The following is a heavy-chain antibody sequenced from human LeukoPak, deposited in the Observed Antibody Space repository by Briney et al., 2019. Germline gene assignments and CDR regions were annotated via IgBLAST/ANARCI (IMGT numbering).Heavy chain of an antibody. CDR2: IDQSGGRN. CDR3: ARDVEGGTFDI. V-gene: IGHV3-7*05. CDR1: GFTFSSYS. Sequence: GGSLRLSCAASGFTFSSYSMNWVRQAPGRGLEMVANIDQSGGRNNYVDSVKGRFTISRDNAKNSLFLEMSSLRADDTAVYFCARDVEGGTFDIWGQGTTVTVSS. J-gene: IGHJ3*02. D-gene: IGHD3-16*01.